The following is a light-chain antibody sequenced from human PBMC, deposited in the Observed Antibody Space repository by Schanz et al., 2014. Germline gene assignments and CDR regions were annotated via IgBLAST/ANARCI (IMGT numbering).Light chain of an antibody. Sequence: QSVLTQPRSVSGSPGQSVTISCTGTSSDVGGYNYVSWYQQYPGKVPKLIIYDVSERPSGVPDRFSGSKSGNTASLTISGLQAEDEADYYCCSYAGSYNFWVFGGGTKVTVL. CDR3: CSYAGSYNFWV. CDR2: DVS. J-gene: IGLJ3*02. CDR1: SSDVGGYNY. V-gene: IGLV2-11*01.